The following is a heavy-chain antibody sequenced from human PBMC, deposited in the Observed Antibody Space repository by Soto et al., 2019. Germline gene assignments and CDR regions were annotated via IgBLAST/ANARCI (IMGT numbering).Heavy chain of an antibody. CDR2: IYWDDDK. CDR1: GFSLSTGGVG. CDR3: AHRASPPDLEGRFYPYYYYDGLDV. J-gene: IGHJ6*02. Sequence: QITLKESGPTLVKPTQPLTLTCTFSGFSLSTGGVGVGWIRQHPGKALGWLALIYWDDDKRYSPSPKSRLPITKDTSKNQVVLIMTNMDHVDTATYYCAHRASPPDLEGRFYPYYYYDGLDVWGQGTTVTFSS. V-gene: IGHV2-5*02. D-gene: IGHD1-1*01.